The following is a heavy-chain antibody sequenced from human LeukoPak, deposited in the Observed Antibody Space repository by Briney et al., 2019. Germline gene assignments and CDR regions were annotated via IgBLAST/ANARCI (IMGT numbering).Heavy chain of an antibody. D-gene: IGHD2-15*01. V-gene: IGHV4-34*01. CDR3: ARGYIVVVVAATLSSWYFDL. CDR1: GGSFSVYY. Sequence: SETLSLTCAVYGGSFSVYYWSWIRQPPGKGLEWIGEINHSGSTNYNPSLKSRVTISVDTSKNQFSLKLSSVTAADTAVYYCARGYIVVVVAATLSSWYFDLWGRGTLVTVSS. CDR2: INHSGST. J-gene: IGHJ2*01.